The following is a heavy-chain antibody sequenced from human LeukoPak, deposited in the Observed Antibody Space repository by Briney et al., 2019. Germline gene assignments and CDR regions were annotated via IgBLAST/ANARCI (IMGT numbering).Heavy chain of an antibody. CDR3: ARDTRTDSMHAFDI. V-gene: IGHV4-4*07. J-gene: IGHJ3*02. CDR2: IYTSGST. D-gene: IGHD2-8*01. CDR1: GGSISSYY. Sequence: PSETLSLTCTVSGGSISSYYWSWIRQPAGKGLEWIGRIYTSGSTNYNPSLKSRLTMSLDTSKNQFSLKLSSVTAADTAVYYCARDTRTDSMHAFDIWGQGTMVTVSS.